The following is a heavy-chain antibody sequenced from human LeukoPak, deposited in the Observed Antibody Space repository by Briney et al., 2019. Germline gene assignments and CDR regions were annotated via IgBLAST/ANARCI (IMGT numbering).Heavy chain of an antibody. J-gene: IGHJ4*02. Sequence: SETLSLTCAVSGYSISSGYYWDWIRQPPGKGLEWIAYIYYTGSTNYNPSLKSRVTISVDTSKNQFSLKLSSVTAADTAVYYCARSRGVTGYFDYWGQGTLVTVSS. CDR1: GYSISSGYY. V-gene: IGHV4-61*01. CDR3: ARSRGVTGYFDY. CDR2: IYYTGST. D-gene: IGHD3-9*01.